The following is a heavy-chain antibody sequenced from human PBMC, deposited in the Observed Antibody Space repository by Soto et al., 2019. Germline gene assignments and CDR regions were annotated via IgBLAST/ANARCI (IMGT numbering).Heavy chain of an antibody. CDR2: IYYTGRT. CDR3: ARDRSNSPDYFDY. V-gene: IGHV4-30-4*01. J-gene: IGHJ4*02. CDR1: GDSISSDDYY. Sequence: PSETLSLTCTVSGDSISSDDYYWSCIRQPPGKGLEWVGYIYYTGRTAYNPSLESRLTISIDTSKNHFSLKLSSVSAADTAVYYCARDRSNSPDYFDYWGQGALVTV. D-gene: IGHD6-6*01.